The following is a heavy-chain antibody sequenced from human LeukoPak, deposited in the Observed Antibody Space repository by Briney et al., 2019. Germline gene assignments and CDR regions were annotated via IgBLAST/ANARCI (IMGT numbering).Heavy chain of an antibody. V-gene: IGHV1-8*01. CDR3: ARVRRGYCSSTSCSSYNWFDP. Sequence: GASVKVSCKAPGYTFTSYDINWVRQATGQGLEWMGWMNPNSGNTGYAQKFQGRVTMTRNTSISTAYMELSSLRSEDTAVYYCARVRRGYCSSTSCSSYNWFDPWGQGTLVTVSS. CDR2: MNPNSGNT. J-gene: IGHJ5*02. CDR1: GYTFTSYD. D-gene: IGHD2-2*01.